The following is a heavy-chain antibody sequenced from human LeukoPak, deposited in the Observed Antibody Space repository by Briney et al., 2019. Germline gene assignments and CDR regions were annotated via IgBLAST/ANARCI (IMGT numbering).Heavy chain of an antibody. J-gene: IGHJ4*02. CDR3: AKRGVVIRVILVGFHKEAYYFDS. CDR1: GFTLSNYG. D-gene: IGHD3-22*01. V-gene: IGHV3-23*01. Sequence: GRSLRLSCAASGFTLSNYGMSWVRQAPGKGLEWVAGISGSGGATNYADSVKGRFTISRDNPKNTLYLQMNSLRVEDTAVYFCAKRGVVIRVILVGFHKEAYYFDSWGQGALVTVSS. CDR2: ISGSGGAT.